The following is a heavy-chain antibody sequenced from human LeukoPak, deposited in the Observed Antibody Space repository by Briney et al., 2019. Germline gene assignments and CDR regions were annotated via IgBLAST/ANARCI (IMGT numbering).Heavy chain of an antibody. J-gene: IGHJ4*02. D-gene: IGHD6-6*01. V-gene: IGHV3-7*01. CDR3: ARGSSAQGWINDY. Sequence: GGSLRLSCTASGFSFSNSWMTWVRQAPGKGLEWVANIKQDGSQKYYVDSVKGRFTISRDNAKNSVCLQMNSLRGEDTAVYYCARGSSAQGWINDYWGQGTLVTVSS. CDR2: IKQDGSQK. CDR1: GFSFSNSW.